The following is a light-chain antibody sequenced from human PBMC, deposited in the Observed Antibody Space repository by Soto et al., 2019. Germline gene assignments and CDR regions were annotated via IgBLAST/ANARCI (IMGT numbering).Light chain of an antibody. J-gene: IGKJ4*02. CDR3: QQSYSTPPT. V-gene: IGKV1-39*01. CDR2: AAT. CDR1: QSISSY. Sequence: DIQMTQSPSSLYASVGDRVTITCRASQSISSYLNWYQQKPGKAPKLLIYAATSLQSGVPATLCGSGYGTNFTLTIISLQPEDSATYYCQQSYSTPPTFGGGTKVEIK.